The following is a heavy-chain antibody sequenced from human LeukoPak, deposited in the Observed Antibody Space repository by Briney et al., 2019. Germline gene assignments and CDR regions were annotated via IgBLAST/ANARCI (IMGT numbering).Heavy chain of an antibody. D-gene: IGHD3-10*01. CDR1: GFTFSNAW. CDR2: IKSKTDGGTT. Sequence: GGSLRLSCAASGFTFSNAWMSWVRQAPGKGLEWVGRIKSKTDGGTTDYAAPVKGRFTISRDDSKNTLYLQMNSLKTEDTAVYYCTTSPSITTPTPYDYWGQGTLVTVSS. V-gene: IGHV3-15*01. J-gene: IGHJ4*02. CDR3: TTSPSITTPTPYDY.